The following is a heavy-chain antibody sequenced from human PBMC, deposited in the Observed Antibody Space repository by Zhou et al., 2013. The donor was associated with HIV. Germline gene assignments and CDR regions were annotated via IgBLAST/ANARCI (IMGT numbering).Heavy chain of an antibody. Sequence: QVQLVQSGAEVKKPGSSVKVSCKASGGTFSNYALNWVRQAPGQGLQWVGGIIPIFGTANYAQMFQGRVTITTDASSASGYMELSSLTSEDTAVYYCATAQNWGYLPSWIGSWGQGTLVTVSS. J-gene: IGHJ5*01. V-gene: IGHV1-69*05. CDR3: ATAQNWGYLPSWIGS. CDR1: GGTFSNYA. CDR2: IIPIFGTA. D-gene: IGHD7-27*01.